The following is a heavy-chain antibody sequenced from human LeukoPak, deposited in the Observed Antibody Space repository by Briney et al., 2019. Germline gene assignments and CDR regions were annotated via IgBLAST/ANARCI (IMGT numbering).Heavy chain of an antibody. V-gene: IGHV1-8*02. J-gene: IGHJ4*02. D-gene: IGHD7-27*01. CDR2: MSPNSGDT. CDR3: ARGPPNWGYDY. Sequence: ASVKVSCKGSGYTFHNYAINWVRQATGQRPEWMGWMSPNSGDTGYAQKFQDRVTMTRNTSISTAYMELSSLRSDDTAVYYCARGPPNWGYDYWGPGTLVTVSS. CDR1: GYTFHNYA.